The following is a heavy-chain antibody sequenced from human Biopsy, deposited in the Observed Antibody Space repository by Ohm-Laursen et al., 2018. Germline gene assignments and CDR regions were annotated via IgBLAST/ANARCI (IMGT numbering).Heavy chain of an antibody. D-gene: IGHD1-26*01. CDR1: GDSFTSYA. V-gene: IGHV1-69*01. CDR2: IIPIPNVA. CDR3: ARGEGSSWFDP. Sequence: GSSVKVSCNASGDSFTSYAIGWVRQAPGQGLGWMGGIIPIPNVATYAQKFQGRITITADESTSTAYMELSSLTSDDTAVYFCARGEGSSWFDPWGHGTLVTVSS. J-gene: IGHJ5*02.